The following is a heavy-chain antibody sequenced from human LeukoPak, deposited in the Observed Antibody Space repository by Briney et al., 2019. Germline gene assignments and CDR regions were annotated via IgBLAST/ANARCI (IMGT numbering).Heavy chain of an antibody. Sequence: SETLSLTCTVSGGSISSGGYYWSWIRQPPGKGLEWIGYIYHSGSTYYNPSLKSRVTISVDRSKNQFSLKLSSVTAADTAVYYCGIVVVPAAMEFDYWGQGTLVTVSS. CDR3: GIVVVPAAMEFDY. D-gene: IGHD2-2*01. CDR1: GGSISSGGYY. J-gene: IGHJ4*02. V-gene: IGHV4-30-2*01. CDR2: IYHSGST.